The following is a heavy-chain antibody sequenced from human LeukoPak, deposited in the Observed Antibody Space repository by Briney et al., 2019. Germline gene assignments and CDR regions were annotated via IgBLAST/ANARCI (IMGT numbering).Heavy chain of an antibody. J-gene: IGHJ4*02. D-gene: IGHD1-26*01. CDR3: ARDSIPTYYSGTYYFEY. V-gene: IGHV1-46*01. CDR1: GYTFASYY. Sequence: ASVKVSCKASGYTFASYYMHWVRHAPGQGLEWMGIINPSGGSTTYAQKFQGRVTMPRDTSTSTVYVELSSLRSEDTAVYYCARDSIPTYYSGTYYFEYWGQGILVTVSS. CDR2: INPSGGST.